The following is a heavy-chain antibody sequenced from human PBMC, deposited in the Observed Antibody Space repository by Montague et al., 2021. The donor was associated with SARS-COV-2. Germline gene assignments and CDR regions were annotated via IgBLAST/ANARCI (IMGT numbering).Heavy chain of an antibody. D-gene: IGHD3-10*01. V-gene: IGHV6-1*01. CDR3: ARDGGINSRPRPHTFHY. Sequence: CAISGDSVSSNSAAWNWIRQSPSRGLEWLGRTYYRSKWCNDYAVSMKSRITINPDTSKNQFSLQLNSVTPEDTAVYYCARDGGINSRPRPHTFHYWGQGTLVTVSS. CDR1: GDSVSSNSAA. CDR2: TYYRSKWCN. J-gene: IGHJ4*02.